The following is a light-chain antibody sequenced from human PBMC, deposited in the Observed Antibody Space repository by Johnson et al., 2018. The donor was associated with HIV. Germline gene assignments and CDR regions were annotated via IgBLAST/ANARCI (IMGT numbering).Light chain of an antibody. Sequence: HSALTQPPSVSVAPGQKVTISCSGSSSNIGNNYVSWYQQLPGTAPKLLIYDNNKRPSGIPDRFSGSKSGTSATLGITGLQTGDEADYYCGTWDSSLSAGVFGTGTKVTVL. CDR1: SSNIGNNY. CDR2: DNN. J-gene: IGLJ1*01. V-gene: IGLV1-51*01. CDR3: GTWDSSLSAGV.